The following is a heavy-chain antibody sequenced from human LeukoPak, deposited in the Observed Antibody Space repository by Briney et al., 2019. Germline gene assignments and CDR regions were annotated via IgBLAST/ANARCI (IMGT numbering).Heavy chain of an antibody. CDR1: GGSFSGYY. D-gene: IGHD6-6*01. J-gene: IGHJ4*02. V-gene: IGHV4-34*01. CDR2: INHSGST. CDR3: ARGRSPSPRLFKGFDY. Sequence: PSETLSLTCAVYGGSFSGYYWSWIRQPPGKGLEWIGEINHSGSTNYNPSLKSRVTISVDTSKNQFSLKLSSVTAAYTAVYDCARGRSPSPRLFKGFDYWGQGTLVTVYS.